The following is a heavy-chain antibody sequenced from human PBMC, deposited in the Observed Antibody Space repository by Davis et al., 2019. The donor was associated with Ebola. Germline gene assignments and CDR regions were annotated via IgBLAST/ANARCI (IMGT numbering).Heavy chain of an antibody. CDR2: INPNSGGT. CDR1: GYTFTGYY. Sequence: ASVKVSCKASGYTFTGYYMHWVRQAPGQGLEWMGRINPNSGGTNYAQKFQGRVTMTRDTSISTAYMELSRLRSDDTAVYYCARGPLGFVVPAAPWYWGQGTLVTVSS. CDR3: ARGPLGFVVPAAPWY. D-gene: IGHD2-2*01. J-gene: IGHJ4*02. V-gene: IGHV1-2*06.